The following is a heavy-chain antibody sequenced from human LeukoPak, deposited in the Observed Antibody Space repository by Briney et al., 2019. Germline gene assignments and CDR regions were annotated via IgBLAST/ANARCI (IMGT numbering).Heavy chain of an antibody. CDR3: ARDRIDFDNSGSFDY. Sequence: GASVKVSCKASGYTFTSYYMHWVRQAPGQGLEWMGIINPHSGGTNYAQKFQGRVTMTRDTSISTAYMELSRLRSDDTAVYYCARDRIDFDNSGSFDYWGQGTLVTVSS. D-gene: IGHD3-22*01. V-gene: IGHV1-2*02. CDR1: GYTFTSYY. CDR2: INPHSGGT. J-gene: IGHJ4*02.